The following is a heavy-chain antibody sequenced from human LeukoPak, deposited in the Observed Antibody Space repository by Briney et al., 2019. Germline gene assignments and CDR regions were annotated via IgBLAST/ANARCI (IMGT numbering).Heavy chain of an antibody. D-gene: IGHD1-26*01. CDR2: MNPNSGNT. Sequence: ASVKVSCKASKDTFTIYDVNWVRQATGLGLEWTGWMNPNSGNTGYAQKFQGRVTMTMNSSISTAYMELSSLTSEDTAVYYCARSTMGARRTYDYRGQGTLVTVSS. J-gene: IGHJ4*02. CDR3: ARSTMGARRTYDY. V-gene: IGHV1-8*01. CDR1: KDTFTIYD.